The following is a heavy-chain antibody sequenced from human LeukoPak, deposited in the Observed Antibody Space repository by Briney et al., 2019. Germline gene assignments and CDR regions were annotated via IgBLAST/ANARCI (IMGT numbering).Heavy chain of an antibody. J-gene: IGHJ4*02. CDR1: GGSISSYY. Sequence: SETLSLTCTVSGGSISSYYWNWIRQPPGKGLEWIGYIHYSGSSNNNPSLKSRVTISVDTSKNQFSLRLSSVTAADTAVYYCAREGAVAGFDYRGQGTLVTVSS. CDR3: AREGAVAGFDY. D-gene: IGHD6-19*01. CDR2: IHYSGSS. V-gene: IGHV4-59*01.